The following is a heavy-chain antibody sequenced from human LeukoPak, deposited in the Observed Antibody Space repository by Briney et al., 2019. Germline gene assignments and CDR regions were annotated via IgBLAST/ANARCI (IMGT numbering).Heavy chain of an antibody. CDR1: GFKVSSNY. Sequence: GSLRLSWAASGFKVSSNYMSWICKAQGKGLEWIGEIYHSGSINYNPSLKSRVTISVDTSKNQFSLRLSSVTAADTALYYCARGPFGGYYDSSASEAFDYWGQGTLVTVSS. J-gene: IGHJ4*02. CDR3: ARGPFGGYYDSSASEAFDY. CDR2: IYHSGSI. D-gene: IGHD3-22*01. V-gene: IGHV4-34*01.